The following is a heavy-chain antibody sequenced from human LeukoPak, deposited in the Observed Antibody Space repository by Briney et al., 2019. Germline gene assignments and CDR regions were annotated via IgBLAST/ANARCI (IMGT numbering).Heavy chain of an antibody. CDR3: ARGSSTAYYDFWSGYSNWFDP. CDR1: GGSFSGYY. D-gene: IGHD3-3*01. V-gene: IGHV4-34*01. Sequence: PSETLSLTCAVYGGSFSGYYWSWIRQPPGKGLEWIGEINHSGSTNYNPSLKSRVTISVDTSKNQFSLKLSSVTAADTAVYYCARGSSTAYYDFWSGYSNWFDPWGQGTLVTVSS. CDR2: INHSGST. J-gene: IGHJ5*02.